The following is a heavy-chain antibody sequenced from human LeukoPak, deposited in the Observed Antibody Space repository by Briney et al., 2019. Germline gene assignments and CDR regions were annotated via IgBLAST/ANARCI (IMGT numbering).Heavy chain of an antibody. J-gene: IGHJ4*02. CDR2: IYYSGST. V-gene: IGHV4-39*01. CDR3: ARHDFWSGYSDY. CDR1: GGSISSSSYY. Sequence: SETLSLTCTVSGGSISSSSYYWGWIRQPPGKGREWIGSIYYSGSTYYNPSLKSRVTISVDTSKNQFSLKLSSVPAADTAVYYCARHDFWSGYSDYWGQGTLVTVSS. D-gene: IGHD3-3*01.